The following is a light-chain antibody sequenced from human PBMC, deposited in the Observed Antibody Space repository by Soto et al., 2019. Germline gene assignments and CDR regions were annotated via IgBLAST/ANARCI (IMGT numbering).Light chain of an antibody. CDR1: QSISNY. V-gene: IGKV1-39*01. CDR2: AAS. CDR3: QPSYCTPLT. Sequence: DMEMTQSPSSLSASVGDRVTITCRASQSISNYLNWYQHKPGKVPKLLIYAASILQSGVPTRFSGSGSGTDFTLTINSLQPEDFATYYCQPSYCTPLTFGGGTKIEIK. J-gene: IGKJ4*01.